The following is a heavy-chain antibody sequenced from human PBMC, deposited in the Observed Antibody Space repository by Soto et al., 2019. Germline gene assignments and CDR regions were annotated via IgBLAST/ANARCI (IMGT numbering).Heavy chain of an antibody. CDR2: IYYSGST. CDR3: ATHLPGIAANAVTFPSDY. J-gene: IGHJ4*02. D-gene: IGHD6-25*01. V-gene: IGHV4-39*01. Sequence: PSETLSLTCTVSGGSISSSSYYWGWILQPPGKGLEWIGSIYYSGSTYYNPSLKSRVTISVDTSKNQFSLKLSSVTAADTAVYYCATHLPGIAANAVTFPSDYWGQGTLVTVSS. CDR1: GGSISSSSYY.